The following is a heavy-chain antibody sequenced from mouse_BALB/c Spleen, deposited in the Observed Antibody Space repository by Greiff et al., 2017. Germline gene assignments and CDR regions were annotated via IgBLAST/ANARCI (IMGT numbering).Heavy chain of an antibody. CDR1: GFTFSSYG. V-gene: IGHV5-6-3*01. CDR3: ARDRGRYDGEAFAY. J-gene: IGHJ3*01. CDR2: INSNGGST. Sequence: DVKLVESGGGLVQPGGSLKLSCAASGFTFSSYGMSWVRQTPDKRLELVATINSNGGSTYYPDSVKGRFTISRDNAKNTLYLQMSSLKSEDTAMYYCARDRGRYDGEAFAYWGQGTLVTVSA. D-gene: IGHD2-14*01.